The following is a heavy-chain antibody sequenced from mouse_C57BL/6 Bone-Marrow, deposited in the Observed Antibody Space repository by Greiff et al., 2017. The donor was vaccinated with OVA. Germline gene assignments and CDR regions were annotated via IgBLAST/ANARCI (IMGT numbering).Heavy chain of an antibody. J-gene: IGHJ1*03. V-gene: IGHV1-81*01. CDR1: GYTFTSYG. Sequence: QVQLKESGAELARPGASVKLSCKASGYTFTSYGISWVKQRTGQGLEWIGEIYPRSGTTYYNEKFKGKATLTADKSSSTAYMELRSLTSEDSAVYFCARYGGGSYGYFDVWGTGTTVTVSS. CDR2: IYPRSGTT. CDR3: ARYGGGSYGYFDV. D-gene: IGHD1-1*02.